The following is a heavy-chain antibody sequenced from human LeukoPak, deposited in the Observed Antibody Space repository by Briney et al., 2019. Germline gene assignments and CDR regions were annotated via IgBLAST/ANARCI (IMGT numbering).Heavy chain of an antibody. J-gene: IGHJ6*02. D-gene: IGHD6-13*01. CDR3: ATAPRSLSSSWYVRGYYYYGMDV. V-gene: IGHV1-24*01. CDR1: GYTLTELS. CDR2: FDPEDGET. Sequence: ASVKVSCKVSGYTLTELSMHWVRQAPGKGLEWMGDFDPEDGETIYAQKFQGRVTMTEDTSTDTAYMELSSLRSEDTAVYYCATAPRSLSSSWYVRGYYYYGMDVWGQGTTVTVTS.